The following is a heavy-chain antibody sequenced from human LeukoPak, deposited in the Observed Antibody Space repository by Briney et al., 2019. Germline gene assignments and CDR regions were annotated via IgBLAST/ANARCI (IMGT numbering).Heavy chain of an antibody. J-gene: IGHJ4*02. CDR3: VRPAYGY. CDR2: IGGKAVPT. V-gene: IGHV3-23*01. CDR1: GFDFSSYA. D-gene: IGHD4-17*01. Sequence: PGGPLRLSCEASGFDFSSYAMSWVRQAPGKGLERVSTIGGKAVPTFYEDSVKGRFTISRDNPKNTVYLQMNSLRVEDSAVYYCVRPAYGYWGQGTPVTVSS.